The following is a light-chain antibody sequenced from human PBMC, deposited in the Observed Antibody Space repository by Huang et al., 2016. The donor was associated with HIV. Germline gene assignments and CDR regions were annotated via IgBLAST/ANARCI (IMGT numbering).Light chain of an antibody. Sequence: DIQMTQSPPSLSASLGDRVTITCRASQSITTYLTWYRHKPGEAPELLIHATSTLQNGVPSRFSGGGSGTDFTLTITNLQPEDVASYYCQQSYNLPYTFGRGTKVDIK. CDR1: QSITTY. J-gene: IGKJ2*01. CDR3: QQSYNLPYT. V-gene: IGKV1-39*01. CDR2: ATS.